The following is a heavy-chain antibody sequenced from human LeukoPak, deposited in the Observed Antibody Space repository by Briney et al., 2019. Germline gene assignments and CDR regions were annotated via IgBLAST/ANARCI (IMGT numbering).Heavy chain of an antibody. CDR2: INPNSGGT. CDR3: ATETVAGPDY. J-gene: IGHJ4*02. V-gene: IGHV1-2*02. CDR1: GGTFTNYA. D-gene: IGHD6-19*01. Sequence: GASVKVSCKAPGGTFTNYAISWVRQAPGQGLEWMGWINPNSGGTNYAQKFQGRVTMTRDTSISTAYLELSRLRSDDTAVYYCATETVAGPDYWGQGTLVTVSS.